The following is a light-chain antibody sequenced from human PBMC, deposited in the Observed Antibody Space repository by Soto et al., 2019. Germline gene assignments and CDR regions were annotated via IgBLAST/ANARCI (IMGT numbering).Light chain of an antibody. CDR2: WAS. CDR3: QQYHSNPPT. Sequence: DIVMTQSPDSLAVSLGERATINCESSQSVFYSSNNKNYLAWYQQKPGQPPRLLIYWASTRESGVPDRFSGSGSGTDFTLTISSLQAEDVAVYYCQQYHSNPPTFGQGTKVEIK. V-gene: IGKV4-1*01. CDR1: QSVFYSSNNKNY. J-gene: IGKJ1*01.